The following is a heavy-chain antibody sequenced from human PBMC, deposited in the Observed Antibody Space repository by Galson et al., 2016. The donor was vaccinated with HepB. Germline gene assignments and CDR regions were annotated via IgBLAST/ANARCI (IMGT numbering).Heavy chain of an antibody. CDR3: AKCRSSDSTSCPNY. J-gene: IGHJ4*02. D-gene: IGHD2-2*01. CDR2: ISGSGGST. V-gene: IGHV3-23*01. CDR1: GFTFINGW. Sequence: SLRLSCAASGFTFINGWMSWARQAPGKGLEWVSSISGSGGSTYYADSVKGRFTISRDNSKNTLYLQMNSLRAEDTALYFCAKCRSSDSTSCPNYWGQGTLVTVSS.